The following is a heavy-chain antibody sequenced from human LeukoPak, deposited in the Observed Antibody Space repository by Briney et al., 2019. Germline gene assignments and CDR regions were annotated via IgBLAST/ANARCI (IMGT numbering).Heavy chain of an antibody. CDR1: GGSISSGGYS. CDR2: VYRSGST. V-gene: IGHV4-30-2*01. J-gene: IGHJ4*02. D-gene: IGHD2-15*01. Sequence: SETLSLTCAVSGGSISSGGYSWSWIRQPPGKGLEWVGYVYRSGSTYYNPSLKSRVTISVDTSKNQFSLKLSSVTAADTAVYYCARALVVVAAPFDYWGQGTLVTVSS. CDR3: ARALVVVAAPFDY.